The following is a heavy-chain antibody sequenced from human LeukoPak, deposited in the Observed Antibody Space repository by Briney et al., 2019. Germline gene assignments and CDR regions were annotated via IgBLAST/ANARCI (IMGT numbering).Heavy chain of an antibody. Sequence: GASVKVSCKVSGYTLTELSMHWVRQAPGKGLKWMGGFDPEDGETIYAQKFQGRVSLTTDTSTSTAYMELRSLRSDDTAMYYCASGEVGVVYRAGGRYYYYYHAMDVWGQGTTVTVSS. CDR2: FDPEDGET. J-gene: IGHJ6*02. V-gene: IGHV1-24*01. CDR1: GYTLTELS. CDR3: ASGEVGVVYRAGGRYYYYYHAMDV. D-gene: IGHD2-15*01.